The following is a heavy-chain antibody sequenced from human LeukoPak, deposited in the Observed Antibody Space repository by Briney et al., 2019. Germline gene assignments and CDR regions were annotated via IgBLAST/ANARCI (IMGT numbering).Heavy chain of an antibody. CDR3: AKILWWPDY. Sequence: GGSLRLACAASGFRFSGYNMNWVRQAPGKGLEWVSYISSSGSTIYYADSVKGRFTISRDNAKNSLYLQMNSLRAEDTAVYYCAKILWWPDYWGQGTLVTVSS. V-gene: IGHV3-48*04. D-gene: IGHD2-21*01. CDR2: ISSSGSTI. CDR1: GFRFSGYN. J-gene: IGHJ4*02.